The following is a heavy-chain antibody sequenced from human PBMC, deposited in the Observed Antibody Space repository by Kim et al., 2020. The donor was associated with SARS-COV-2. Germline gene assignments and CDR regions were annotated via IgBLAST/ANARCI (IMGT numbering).Heavy chain of an antibody. D-gene: IGHD3-10*01. CDR3: ARGGYYYGSGSRYYFDY. CDR2: IYPGDSDT. CDR1: GYSFTSYW. V-gene: IGHV5-51*01. Sequence: GESLKISCKGSGYSFTSYWIGWVRQMPGKGLEWMGIIYPGDSDTRYSPSFQGQVTISADKSISTAYLQWSSLKASDTAMYYCARGGYYYGSGSRYYFDYWGQGTLVTVSS. J-gene: IGHJ4*02.